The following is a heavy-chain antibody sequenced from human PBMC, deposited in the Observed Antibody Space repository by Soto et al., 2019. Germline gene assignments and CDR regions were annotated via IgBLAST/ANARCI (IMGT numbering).Heavy chain of an antibody. CDR3: ARSLERGKGVNGMDV. CDR1: GYTFTSYA. Sequence: QVQLVQSGAEEKEPGASVKVSCKASGYTFTSYAIHWVRQAPGQNLEWMGWINGGNGNTKYSQKFQGRVTITRDTAASTAYMELSSLRSEDTAVYFCARSLERGKGVNGMDVWGQGTTVTVSS. D-gene: IGHD3-16*01. V-gene: IGHV1-3*05. CDR2: INGGNGNT. J-gene: IGHJ6*02.